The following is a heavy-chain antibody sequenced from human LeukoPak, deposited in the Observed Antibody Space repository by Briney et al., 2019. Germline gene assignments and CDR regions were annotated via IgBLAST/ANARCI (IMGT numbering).Heavy chain of an antibody. CDR1: GFTFSSYG. V-gene: IGHV3-33*01. D-gene: IGHD2-2*01. Sequence: GGSLRLSCAASGFTFSSYGMHWVRQAPGKGLEWVAVIWYDGSNKYYADSVKGRFTISRDNSKNTLYLQMNSLRAEDTAVYYCASGSKRGWFDPWGQGTLVTVSS. CDR2: IWYDGSNK. CDR3: ASGSKRGWFDP. J-gene: IGHJ5*02.